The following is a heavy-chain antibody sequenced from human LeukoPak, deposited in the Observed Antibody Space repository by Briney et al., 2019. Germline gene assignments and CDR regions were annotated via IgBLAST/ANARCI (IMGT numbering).Heavy chain of an antibody. V-gene: IGHV1-3*01. CDR3: ARVSERWVVTNWFDP. Sequence: PGGSLRLSCAASGFTFSSYAMHWVRQAPGQRLEWMGWINAGNGNTKYSQKFQGRVTITRDTSASTAYMELSSLRSEDTAVYYCARVSERWVVTNWFDPWGQGTLVTVSS. D-gene: IGHD4-23*01. CDR1: GFTFSSYA. CDR2: INAGNGNT. J-gene: IGHJ5*02.